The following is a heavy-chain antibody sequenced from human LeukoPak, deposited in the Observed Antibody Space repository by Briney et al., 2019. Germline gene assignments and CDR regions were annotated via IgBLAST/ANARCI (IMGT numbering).Heavy chain of an antibody. CDR3: APSSSSWKYYFDY. J-gene: IGHJ4*02. D-gene: IGHD6-13*01. Sequence: GASVKVSCKASGYTFTGYYMHWVRQAPGQGLEWMGWINPNSGGTNYAQKFQGRVTMTGDTSISTAYMELSRLRSDDTAVYYCAPSSSSWKYYFDYWGQGTLVTVSS. V-gene: IGHV1-2*02. CDR2: INPNSGGT. CDR1: GYTFTGYY.